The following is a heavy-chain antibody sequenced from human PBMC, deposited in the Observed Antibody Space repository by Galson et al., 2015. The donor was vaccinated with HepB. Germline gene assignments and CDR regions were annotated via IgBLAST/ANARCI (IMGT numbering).Heavy chain of an antibody. CDR2: IYSGGST. CDR3: ARGSQFYCSSTSCPIDY. D-gene: IGHD2-2*01. J-gene: IGHJ4*02. CDR1: GFTVSSNY. V-gene: IGHV3-53*01. Sequence: SLRLSCAASGFTVSSNYMSWVRQAPGKGLEWVSVIYSGGSTYYADSVKGRFTISRDNSKNTLYLQMNSLRAEDTAVYYCARGSQFYCSSTSCPIDYWGQGTLVTVSS.